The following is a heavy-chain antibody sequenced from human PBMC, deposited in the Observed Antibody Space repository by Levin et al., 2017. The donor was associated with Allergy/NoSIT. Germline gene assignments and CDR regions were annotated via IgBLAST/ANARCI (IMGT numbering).Heavy chain of an antibody. V-gene: IGHV3-7*03. CDR3: ARDRVRYNWNYVPY. Sequence: GESLKISCAASGFTFSSYWMSWVRQAPGKGLEWVANIKQDGSEKYYVDSVKGRFTISRDNAKNSLYLQMNSLRAEDTAVYYCARDRVRYNWNYVPYWGQGTLVTVSS. CDR2: IKQDGSEK. CDR1: GFTFSSYW. D-gene: IGHD1-7*01. J-gene: IGHJ4*02.